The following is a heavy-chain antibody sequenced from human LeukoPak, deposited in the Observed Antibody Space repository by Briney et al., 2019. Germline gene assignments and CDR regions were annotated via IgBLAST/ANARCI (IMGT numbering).Heavy chain of an antibody. V-gene: IGHV3-48*02. CDR3: ARDPTYYDSSGSVFDY. CDR2: ISSSSRTT. Sequence: GGSLRLSCAASGFTFSSYSMNWVRQAPGKGLEWVSYISSSSRTTYYADSVKGRFTISRDNAKNSLYLQMNSLRDEDTAVYYCARDPTYYDSSGSVFDYWGQGTLATVSS. J-gene: IGHJ4*02. CDR1: GFTFSSYS. D-gene: IGHD3-22*01.